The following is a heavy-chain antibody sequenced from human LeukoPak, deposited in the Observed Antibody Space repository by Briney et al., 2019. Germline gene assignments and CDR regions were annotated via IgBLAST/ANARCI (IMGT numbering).Heavy chain of an antibody. CDR3: ARGHDGVVGWFAP. V-gene: IGHV4-61*08. CDR1: GGSISSGDYY. Sequence: SETLSLTCTVSGGSISSGDYYWSWIRQPPGKGLEWIGYIYYSGSTNYNPSLKSRVTMSVDTSKNQISLKVTSVTAADTAVYYCARGHDGVVGWFAPWGRGTLVTVSS. J-gene: IGHJ5*02. D-gene: IGHD2-15*01. CDR2: IYYSGST.